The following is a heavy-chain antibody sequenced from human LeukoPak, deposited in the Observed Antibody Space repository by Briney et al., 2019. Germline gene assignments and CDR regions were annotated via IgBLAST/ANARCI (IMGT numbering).Heavy chain of an antibody. CDR2: INHSGGT. D-gene: IGHD5-12*01. CDR1: GGSFSGYY. Sequence: SETLSLTCAVYGGSFSGYYWSWIRQPPGKGLEWIGEINHSGGTNYNPSLKSRVTISVDTSKNQFSLKLSSVTAADTAVYYCARGLSSRGLRLKMRWFDPWGQGTLVTVSS. J-gene: IGHJ5*02. V-gene: IGHV4-34*01. CDR3: ARGLSSRGLRLKMRWFDP.